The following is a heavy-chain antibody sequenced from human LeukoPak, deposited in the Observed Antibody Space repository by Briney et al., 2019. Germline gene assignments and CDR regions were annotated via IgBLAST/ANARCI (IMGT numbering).Heavy chain of an antibody. CDR3: ARGSGDTALYNWFDP. CDR2: ISSSSSYI. J-gene: IGHJ5*02. V-gene: IGHV3-21*01. CDR1: GFTFSSYI. Sequence: GSLRLSCAASGFTFSSYIMNWVRQAPGKGLEWVSSISSSSSYIYYADSVKGRFTISRDNAKNTLYLQMNSLRAEDTAVYYCARGSGDTALYNWFDPWGQGTLVTVSS. D-gene: IGHD5-18*01.